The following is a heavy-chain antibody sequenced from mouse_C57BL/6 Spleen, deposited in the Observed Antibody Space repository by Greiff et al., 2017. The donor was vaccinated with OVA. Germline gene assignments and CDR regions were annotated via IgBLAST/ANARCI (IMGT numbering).Heavy chain of an antibody. CDR2: IHPNSGST. V-gene: IGHV1-64*01. J-gene: IGHJ2*01. CDR1: GYTFTSYW. Sequence: QVQLQQPGAELVKPGASVKLSCKASGYTFTSYWMHWVKQRPGQGLEWIGMIHPNSGSTNYNEKFKSKATLTVDKSSSTAYMQLSSLTSEDSAVYDCARANSDDSGSFDYWGQGTTLTVSS. CDR3: ARANSDDSGSFDY. D-gene: IGHD1-1*01.